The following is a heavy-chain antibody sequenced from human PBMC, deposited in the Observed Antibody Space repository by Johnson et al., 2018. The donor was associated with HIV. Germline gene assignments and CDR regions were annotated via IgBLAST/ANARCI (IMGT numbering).Heavy chain of an antibody. V-gene: IGHV3-66*01. D-gene: IGHD3-16*01. CDR1: GFTFSSYA. Sequence: MMLVESGGGVVQPGRSLRLSCAASGFTFSSYAMHWVRQAPGKGLEWVSVIYTGGSTYYADSVKGRFTISRDNSKNTVYLQMNSLRAEDTAVYYCARERQSGGGDADAFDIWGQGTLVSVSS. J-gene: IGHJ3*02. CDR2: IYTGGST. CDR3: ARERQSGGGDADAFDI.